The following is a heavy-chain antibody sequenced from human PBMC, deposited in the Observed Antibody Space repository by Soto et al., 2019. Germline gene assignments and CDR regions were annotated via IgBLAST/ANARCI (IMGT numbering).Heavy chain of an antibody. D-gene: IGHD3-10*01. CDR2: ISYDGSNA. Sequence: QEQLVESGGGVVQPGTSLRLSCTASGFSFSTYAMYWVRQAPGKGREWVAIISYDGSNAQYADSVKGRFTVARVNSKITLDRQMNSLTGEELAVYYCAREGGGLGELLLNSYVAFDLWGHGKLVTVSS. V-gene: IGHV3-30*04. CDR1: GFSFSTYA. CDR3: AREGGGLGELLLNSYVAFDL. J-gene: IGHJ3*01.